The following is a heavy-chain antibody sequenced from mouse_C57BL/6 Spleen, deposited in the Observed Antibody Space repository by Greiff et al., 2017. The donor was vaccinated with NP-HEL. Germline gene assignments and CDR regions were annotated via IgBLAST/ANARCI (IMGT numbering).Heavy chain of an antibody. Sequence: EVNVVESGGDLVKPGGSLKLSCAASGFTFSSYGMSWVRQTPDKRLEWVATISSGGSYTSYPDSVKGRFTISRDNAKNTLYLQMSSLKSEDTAMYYCARRFYDAGGFDYWGQGTTLTVSS. CDR1: GFTFSSYG. CDR3: ARRFYDAGGFDY. J-gene: IGHJ2*01. V-gene: IGHV5-6*02. D-gene: IGHD2-3*01. CDR2: ISSGGSYT.